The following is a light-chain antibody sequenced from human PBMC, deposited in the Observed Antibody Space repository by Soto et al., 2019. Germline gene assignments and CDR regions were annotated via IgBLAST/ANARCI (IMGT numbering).Light chain of an antibody. J-gene: IGKJ5*01. V-gene: IGKV2-28*01. CDR3: MQALQAPSS. CDR2: LGS. Sequence: DIVMTQSPLSLPVTPGEPASISCRSSQSLLHSNGYNYLAWYLQKPGQSPQRLIYLGSNRASGVADLCRCSGSGRDFTLRISRAEAEDVRVSYCMQALQAPSSFGQGKRLEIK. CDR1: QSLLHSNGYNY.